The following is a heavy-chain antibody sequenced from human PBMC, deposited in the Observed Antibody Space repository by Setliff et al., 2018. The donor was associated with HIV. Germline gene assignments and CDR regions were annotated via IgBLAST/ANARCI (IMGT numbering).Heavy chain of an antibody. Sequence: TLSLTCIVSGGSLDSGNYYWSWIRQSAGKGLEWIGRVSPSGSTNYSPSLKSRVTISVDTSKNQFSLKLSSVTAADTAVYYCARVVVPAAMCDYWGQGTLVTVSS. D-gene: IGHD2-2*01. CDR1: GGSLDSGNYY. CDR2: VSPSGST. J-gene: IGHJ4*02. V-gene: IGHV4-61*02. CDR3: ARVVVPAAMCDY.